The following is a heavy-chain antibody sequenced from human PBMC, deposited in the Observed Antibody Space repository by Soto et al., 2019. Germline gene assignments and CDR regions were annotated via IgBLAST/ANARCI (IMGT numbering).Heavy chain of an antibody. CDR1: GFIFRSYV. D-gene: IGHD3-16*01. Sequence: QVQLVESGGGVVQPGTSLRLSCVGSGFIFRSYVIHWVRQAPGKGLEWVALTSYDGSNTYYDDSVKGRFTISRDNSRNTGELQMDSLRLEGTALYLCSGWGTTGGLGVWGQGTLVSVSS. J-gene: IGHJ4*02. CDR3: SGWGTTGGLGV. CDR2: TSYDGSNT. V-gene: IGHV3-30*05.